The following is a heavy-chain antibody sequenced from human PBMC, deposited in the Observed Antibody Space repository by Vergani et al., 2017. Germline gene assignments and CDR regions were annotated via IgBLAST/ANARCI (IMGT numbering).Heavy chain of an antibody. D-gene: IGHD3-22*01. CDR1: GFTFRTYA. CDR3: AGPQGTSAYYYGGFDY. CDR2: ISSDGGST. V-gene: IGHV3-23*01. Sequence: EVQLLESGGGLVQPGGSLRLPVEASGFTFRTYAMTWVRRAPGKGLEWVSTISSDGGSTYYAASVKGRFTISRDNSKNTLSLQMNSLTAEDTAIYYCAGPQGTSAYYYGGFDYWGQGILVTVSS. J-gene: IGHJ4*02.